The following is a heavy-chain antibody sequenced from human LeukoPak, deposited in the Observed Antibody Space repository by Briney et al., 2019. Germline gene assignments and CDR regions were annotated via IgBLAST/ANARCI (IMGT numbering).Heavy chain of an antibody. CDR1: GGSTTSFF. Sequence: SETLSLTCTVSGGSTTSFFWSWIRQPPGKGLEWIGYSHYSGSSNYSPSLKSRVTISLDTSKNQFSLRLSSVTAVDTAVYYCARDTGIVGATTEPFDIWGQGTMVTVSS. V-gene: IGHV4-59*01. CDR3: ARDTGIVGATTEPFDI. J-gene: IGHJ3*02. CDR2: SHYSGSS. D-gene: IGHD1-26*01.